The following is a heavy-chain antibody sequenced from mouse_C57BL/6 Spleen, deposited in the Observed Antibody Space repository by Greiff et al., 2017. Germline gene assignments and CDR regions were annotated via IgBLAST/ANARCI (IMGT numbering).Heavy chain of an antibody. CDR3: ARLNWEGSLAY. V-gene: IGHV5-12*01. CDR2: ISNGGGST. Sequence: EVKLVESGGGLVQPGGSLKISCAASGFTFSDYYMYWVRQTPEKGLEWVAYISNGGGSTYYPDTVKGRFTLSRDNAKNTLYLQMSRLKSEDTAMYYCARLNWEGSLAYRGQATSVTVSS. D-gene: IGHD4-1*01. CDR1: GFTFSDYY. J-gene: IGHJ4*01.